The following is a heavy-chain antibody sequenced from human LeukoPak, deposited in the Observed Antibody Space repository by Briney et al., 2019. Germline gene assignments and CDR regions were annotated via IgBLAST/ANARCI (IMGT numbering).Heavy chain of an antibody. CDR3: AKAWHYDSSGNPYWCFDL. CDR1: GFTFSSYG. D-gene: IGHD3-22*01. J-gene: IGHJ2*01. CDR2: LSGSGTNT. Sequence: QPGGSLRLSCGASGFTFSSYGMSWVRQAPGKGLEWVSGLSGSGTNTYYADSVKGRFTISRDNSKNTLYLQMSSLRAEDTALYYCAKAWHYDSSGNPYWCFDLWGRGTLVTVSS. V-gene: IGHV3-23*01.